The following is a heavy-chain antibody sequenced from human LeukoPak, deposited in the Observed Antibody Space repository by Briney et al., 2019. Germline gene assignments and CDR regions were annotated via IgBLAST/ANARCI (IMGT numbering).Heavy chain of an antibody. Sequence: SEPLSLTCTLSGHSISTYYWRWLPHPPGKGLVWLGYIYHSGSTNYNPSLKSRVTISVDTSKNQFSLQLSSVTAAYTAVYYCARGGGYASPIGYWGQGALATVSS. V-gene: IGHV4-59*01. D-gene: IGHD5-12*01. J-gene: IGHJ4*02. CDR3: ARGGGYASPIGY. CDR1: GHSISTYY. CDR2: IYHSGST.